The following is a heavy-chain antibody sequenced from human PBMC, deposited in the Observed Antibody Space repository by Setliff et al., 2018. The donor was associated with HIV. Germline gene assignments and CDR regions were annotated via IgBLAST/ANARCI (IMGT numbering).Heavy chain of an antibody. CDR2: ISGSGTTI. CDR3: ARAPGDILTAYFGGRDY. Sequence: GGSLRLSCAASGFTFSNAWMSWVRQAPGKGLEWVSDISGSGTTIYYADSVKGRFTISRDNSKDTLYLQMSSLRADDTAIYYCARAPGDILTAYFGGRDYWGQGALVTVSS. V-gene: IGHV3-48*01. D-gene: IGHD3-9*01. CDR1: GFTFSNAW. J-gene: IGHJ4*02.